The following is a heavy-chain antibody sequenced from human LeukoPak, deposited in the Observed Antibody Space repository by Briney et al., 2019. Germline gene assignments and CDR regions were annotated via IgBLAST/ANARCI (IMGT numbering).Heavy chain of an antibody. CDR2: IYSSGTT. D-gene: IGHD3-22*01. Sequence: SETLSLTCTVSGGSISNYFWTWIRQPAGKGLEWIGRIYSSGTTNYNPSLKSRVTMSVDTSKNQFSLKMTSVTAADTAVYYCARDSYYYDSSGYYYSDAFDIWGQGTMVTVSS. CDR3: ARDSYYYDSSGYYYSDAFDI. J-gene: IGHJ3*02. CDR1: GGSISNYF. V-gene: IGHV4-4*07.